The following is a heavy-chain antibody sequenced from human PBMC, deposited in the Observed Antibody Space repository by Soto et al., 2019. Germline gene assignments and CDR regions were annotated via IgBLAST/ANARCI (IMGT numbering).Heavy chain of an antibody. CDR1: GGSISRSSYS. J-gene: IGHJ5*02. CDR2: IYYSGST. CDR3: ATRQGGSYNWFDP. D-gene: IGHD2-15*01. Sequence: PSETVSLTCTVSGGSISRSSYSWGWIRQPPGKGLEWIGTIYYSGSTYYNPSLKSRVTISVDTSKNQFSLKLSSVTAADTAVYYCATRQGGSYNWFDPWGQGTLVTVSS. V-gene: IGHV4-39*01.